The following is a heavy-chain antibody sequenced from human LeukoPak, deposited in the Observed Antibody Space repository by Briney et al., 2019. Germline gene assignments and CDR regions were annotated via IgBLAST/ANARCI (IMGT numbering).Heavy chain of an antibody. J-gene: IGHJ4*02. D-gene: IGHD4-23*01. CDR1: GFTVSSNY. Sequence: GGSLRLSCAASGFTVSSNYMSWVRQALGKGLEWVSVIYSGGSTYYADSVKGRFTISRDNSKNTLYLQMNSLRAEDTAVYYCARDLSTVVTPGGFDYWGQGTLVTVSS. CDR3: ARDLSTVVTPGGFDY. CDR2: IYSGGST. V-gene: IGHV3-66*01.